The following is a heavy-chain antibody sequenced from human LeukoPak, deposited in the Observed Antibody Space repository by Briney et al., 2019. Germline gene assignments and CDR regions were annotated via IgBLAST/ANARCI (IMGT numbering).Heavy chain of an antibody. V-gene: IGHV1-2*02. J-gene: IGHJ5*02. D-gene: IGHD3-10*01. Sequence: GASVTVSCKASGYTFTGYYMHWVRQAPGQGLEWMGWINPNSGGTNYAQKFQGRVTMTRDTSISTAYMELSRLRSDDTAVYYCARGQLSATRYYYGSGSYFGWFDPWGQGTLVTVSS. CDR3: ARGQLSATRYYYGSGSYFGWFDP. CDR2: INPNSGGT. CDR1: GYTFTGYY.